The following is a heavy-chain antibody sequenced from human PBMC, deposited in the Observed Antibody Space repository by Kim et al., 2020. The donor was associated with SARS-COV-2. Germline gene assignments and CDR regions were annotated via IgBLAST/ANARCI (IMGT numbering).Heavy chain of an antibody. Sequence: SETLSLTCAVYGGSFSGYYWSWIRQPPGKGLEWIGEINHSGSTNYNPSHKSRVTISVDTSKNQFSLKLSSVTAADTAVYYCARGAQGGRSGWYLRGAFD. V-gene: IGHV4-34*01. CDR2: INHSGST. CDR3: ARGAQGGRSGWYLRGAFD. CDR1: GGSFSGYY. J-gene: IGHJ3*02. D-gene: IGHD6-19*01.